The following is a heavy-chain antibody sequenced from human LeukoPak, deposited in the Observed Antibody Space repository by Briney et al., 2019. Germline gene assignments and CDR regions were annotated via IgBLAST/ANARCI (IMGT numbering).Heavy chain of an antibody. CDR1: GYSFTSYW. V-gene: IGHV5-51*01. CDR2: IYPGDSDT. J-gene: IGHJ3*02. CDR3: ASILGWLRDDAFDT. Sequence: TGESLKISCKGSGYSFTSYWIGWVRQMPGKGLEWMGIIYPGDSDTRYSPSFQGQVTISADKSISTAYLHWSRLKASDTAMYYCASILGWLRDDAFDTWGQGTMVTVSS. D-gene: IGHD3-3*01.